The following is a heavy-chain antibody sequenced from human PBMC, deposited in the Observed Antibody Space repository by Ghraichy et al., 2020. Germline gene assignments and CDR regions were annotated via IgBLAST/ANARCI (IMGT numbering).Heavy chain of an antibody. D-gene: IGHD3-16*02. CDR1: GASIRSYY. CDR3: ATGPYRMDA. V-gene: IGHV4-59*01. J-gene: IGHJ6*02. Sequence: SETLSLTCTVSGASIRSYYWSWIRQPPGKGLEWIGYIYYSGTSYYNPSLNSRVTMSLDAPKNQFSLTLSSVTAADTAVYYCATGPYRMDAGGLGTTVTVSS. CDR2: IYYSGTS.